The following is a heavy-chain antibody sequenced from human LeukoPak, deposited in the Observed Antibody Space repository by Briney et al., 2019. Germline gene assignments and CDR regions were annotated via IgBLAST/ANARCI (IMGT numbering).Heavy chain of an antibody. Sequence: GGSLRLSCAASGFTFDDYAMHWVRQAPGKGLEWVSGISWNSGSIGYADSVKGRFTISRDNAENSLYLQMNSLRAEDTALYYCAKDRRLLGATVALGDAFDIWGQGTMVTVSS. J-gene: IGHJ3*02. D-gene: IGHD4-23*01. V-gene: IGHV3-9*01. CDR1: GFTFDDYA. CDR2: ISWNSGSI. CDR3: AKDRRLLGATVALGDAFDI.